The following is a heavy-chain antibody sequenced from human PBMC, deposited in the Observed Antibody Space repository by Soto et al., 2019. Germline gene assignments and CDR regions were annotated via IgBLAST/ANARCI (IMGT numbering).Heavy chain of an antibody. CDR2: IIPILGTT. J-gene: IGHJ4*02. D-gene: IGHD2-2*01. V-gene: IGHV1-69*01. Sequence: QVQLVQSGAEVKKPGSSVKVSCKASGNTLSSYTFTWVRQAPGKGFELLGGIIPILGTTDYAQKFQGRVTITADESTTTVYMELSGLTSEDTAMYYFASGYQPMLPFDYWGQGTLVTVSS. CDR1: GNTLSSYT. CDR3: ASGYQPMLPFDY.